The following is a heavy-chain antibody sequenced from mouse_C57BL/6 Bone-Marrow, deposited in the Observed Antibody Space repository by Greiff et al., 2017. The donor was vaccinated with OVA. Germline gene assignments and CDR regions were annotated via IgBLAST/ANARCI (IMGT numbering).Heavy chain of an antibody. Sequence: VQLQQPGAELVKPGASVKMSCKASGYTFTSYWITWVKQRPGQGLEWIGDIYPGSGRTNYNDKFTINSTLSLDTSSSTAYMQLSSLTSEDSAVYYSARSGITTVEGDFAMDWWGQGTSVTVSA. J-gene: IGHJ4*01. CDR2: IYPGSGRT. CDR3: ARSGITTVEGDFAMDW. V-gene: IGHV1-55*01. CDR1: GYTFTSYW. D-gene: IGHD1-1*01.